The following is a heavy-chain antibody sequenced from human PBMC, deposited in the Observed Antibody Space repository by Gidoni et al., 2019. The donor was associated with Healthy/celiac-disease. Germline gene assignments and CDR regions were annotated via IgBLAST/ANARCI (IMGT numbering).Heavy chain of an antibody. D-gene: IGHD6-13*01. J-gene: IGHJ4*02. V-gene: IGHV3-21*01. Sequence: EVQLVESGGGLVKPGGSLRLSCAASGFTFSSYSMNWVRQDPGKGLEWVSSISSSSSYIYYADSVKGRFTISRDNAKNSLYLQMNSLRAEDTAVYYCARAIAAAGTSPDYWGQGTLVTVSS. CDR1: GFTFSSYS. CDR3: ARAIAAAGTSPDY. CDR2: ISSSSSYI.